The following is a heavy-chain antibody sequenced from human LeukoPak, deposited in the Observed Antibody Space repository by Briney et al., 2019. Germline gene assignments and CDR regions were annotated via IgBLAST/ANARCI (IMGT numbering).Heavy chain of an antibody. V-gene: IGHV1-2*02. Sequence: GASVKVSCKASGYTFTGYYMHWVRQAPGQGLEWMGWINPNSGGTNYAQKFQGRVTMTRNTSISTAYMELSSLRSEDTAVYYCARGRGGWYGSYGMDVWGQGATVTVSS. CDR1: GYTFTGYY. D-gene: IGHD6-19*01. CDR3: ARGRGGWYGSYGMDV. CDR2: INPNSGGT. J-gene: IGHJ6*02.